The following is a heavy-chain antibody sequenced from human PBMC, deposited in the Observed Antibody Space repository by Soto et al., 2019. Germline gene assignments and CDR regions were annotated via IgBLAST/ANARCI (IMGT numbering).Heavy chain of an antibody. V-gene: IGHV3-33*01. Sequence: QVQLMESGGGVVQPGRSLRLSCAASGFTFNTYGIHWVRQAPGKGLEWVAVIWYAGSNKYYADSVKGRFTISRDNSKNTLYLQMNSLRAEDTALYYCARGTVHFHYWVQGTLVTVSS. CDR2: IWYAGSNK. J-gene: IGHJ4*02. CDR1: GFTFNTYG. CDR3: ARGTVHFHY. D-gene: IGHD4-17*01.